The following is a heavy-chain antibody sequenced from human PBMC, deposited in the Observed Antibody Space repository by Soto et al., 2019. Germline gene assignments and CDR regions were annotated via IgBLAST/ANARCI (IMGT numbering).Heavy chain of an antibody. V-gene: IGHV3-23*01. D-gene: IGHD3-22*01. J-gene: IGHJ4*02. Sequence: EVQLLESGGALFQPGGSLSLSCAASGFTFNIYAMTWVRQAPGKGLEWVSAISRYGDITYYADSVEGRFSISRDNSKNTLYLQMNSLRAEDTAVYYCAKDRYLDHDSRGYLFDNWGQGTLVTVSS. CDR2: ISRYGDIT. CDR3: AKDRYLDHDSRGYLFDN. CDR1: GFTFNIYA.